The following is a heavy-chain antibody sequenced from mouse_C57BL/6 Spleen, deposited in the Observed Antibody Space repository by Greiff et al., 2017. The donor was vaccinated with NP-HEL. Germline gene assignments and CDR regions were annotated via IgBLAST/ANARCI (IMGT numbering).Heavy chain of an antibody. CDR3: AIIYYDYGLPY. Sequence: VQLQQPGAELVKPGASVKVSCKASGYTFTSYWMHWVKQRPGQGLEWIGRIHPSDSDTNYNQKFKGKATLTVDNSSSTAYMQLSSLTSEDSAVYYCAIIYYDYGLPYWGQGTLVTVSA. D-gene: IGHD2-4*01. V-gene: IGHV1-74*01. CDR2: IHPSDSDT. J-gene: IGHJ3*01. CDR1: GYTFTSYW.